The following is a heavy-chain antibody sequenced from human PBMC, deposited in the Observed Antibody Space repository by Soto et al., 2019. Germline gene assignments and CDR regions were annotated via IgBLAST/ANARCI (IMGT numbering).Heavy chain of an antibody. Sequence: QVQLVQSGAEVKKPGASVKVSCKASGYTFTSYGISWVRQAPGQGLEWMGWISAYNGNTNYAQKLQGRVTMTTDTSTSTAYMELRSLRSDDTAVYYCARDGYSSSWYGSDPVHYYYYGMDVWGQGPTVTVSS. J-gene: IGHJ6*02. V-gene: IGHV1-18*04. D-gene: IGHD6-13*01. CDR1: GYTFTSYG. CDR3: ARDGYSSSWYGSDPVHYYYYGMDV. CDR2: ISAYNGNT.